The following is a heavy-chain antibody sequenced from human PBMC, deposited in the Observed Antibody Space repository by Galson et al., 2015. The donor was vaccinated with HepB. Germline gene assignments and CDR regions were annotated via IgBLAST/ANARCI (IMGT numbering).Heavy chain of an antibody. Sequence: TLSLTCTVSGGSISSGSYYWSWIRQPAGKGLEWIGRIYTSGSTNYNPSLKSRVTMSVDTSKNQFSLKLSSVTAADTAVYYCAREYCGGDCYQHYYYYMDVWGKGTTVTVSS. D-gene: IGHD2-21*01. CDR1: GGSISSGSYY. CDR2: IYTSGST. J-gene: IGHJ6*03. V-gene: IGHV4-61*02. CDR3: AREYCGGDCYQHYYYYMDV.